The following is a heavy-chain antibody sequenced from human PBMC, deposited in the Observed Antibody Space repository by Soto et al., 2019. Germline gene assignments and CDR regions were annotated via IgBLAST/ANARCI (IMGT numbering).Heavy chain of an antibody. CDR3: ATLFLYYDSSGYKQPHDAFDI. CDR2: IWFDGSKR. CDR1: GFSFSSYG. V-gene: IGHV3-33*03. Sequence: GGSLRLSCAASGFSFSSYGMHWVRQAPGKGLEWVAIIWFDGSKRYYAESVKGRFTVSRDNSKSTMYLQMTSLRVEDTAMYYCATLFLYYDSSGYKQPHDAFDIWGQGTMVTVSS. J-gene: IGHJ3*02. D-gene: IGHD3-22*01.